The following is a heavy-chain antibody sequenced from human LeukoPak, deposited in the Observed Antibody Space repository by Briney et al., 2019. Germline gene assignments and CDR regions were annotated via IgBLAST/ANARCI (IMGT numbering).Heavy chain of an antibody. J-gene: IGHJ4*02. CDR3: AKVLSSSWYYFDY. D-gene: IGHD6-13*01. CDR1: GFTFSTYA. V-gene: IGHV3-23*01. CDR2: ISGSGGST. Sequence: PGGSLRLSCAASGFTFSTYAMSWVRQAPGKGLEWVSAISGSGGSTYYADSVKGRFTISRDNSKNTLYLQMNSLRAEDTAVYYCAKVLSSSWYYFDYWGQGTLVTVSS.